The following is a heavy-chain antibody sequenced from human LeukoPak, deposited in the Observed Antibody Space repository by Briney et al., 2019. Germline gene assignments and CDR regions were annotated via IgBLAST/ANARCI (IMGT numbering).Heavy chain of an antibody. D-gene: IGHD3-9*01. Sequence: SETLSLTCTLSGGSLPTKTFYWGWIRQPPGKGLEWIGTVYYTGITHYNPPLKSRITISVDTSKNHFSLNLTSVTAADTAVYFCARHGILTDHSIRYWGQGLLVTVSS. CDR1: GGSLPTKTFY. CDR3: ARHGILTDHSIRY. V-gene: IGHV4-39*01. CDR2: VYYTGIT. J-gene: IGHJ4*02.